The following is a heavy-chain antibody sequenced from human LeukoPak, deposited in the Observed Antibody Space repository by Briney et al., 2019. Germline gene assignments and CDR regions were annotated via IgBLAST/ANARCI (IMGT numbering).Heavy chain of an antibody. CDR3: ARRKGYYDKSGYYYPGAFDI. Sequence: SETLSLTCAVSGYSISSGYYWGWIRQPPGKGLEWIGSIYHSGSTYYNPSLKSRVTISVDTSKNQFALKLSSVSAADTAVYYCARRKGYYDKSGYYYPGAFDIWGQGAMVTVSS. CDR1: GYSISSGYY. J-gene: IGHJ3*02. V-gene: IGHV4-38-2*01. D-gene: IGHD3-22*01. CDR2: IYHSGST.